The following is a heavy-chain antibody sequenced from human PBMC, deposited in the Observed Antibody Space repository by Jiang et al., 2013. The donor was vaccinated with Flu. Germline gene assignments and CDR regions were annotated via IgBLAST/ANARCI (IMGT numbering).Heavy chain of an antibody. J-gene: IGHJ3*02. CDR1: GGTFSSYA. CDR3: ARDQTPIDIVVVPAERDDAFDI. D-gene: IGHD2-2*01. Sequence: SVKVSCKASGGTFSSYAISWVRQAPGQGLEWMGGIIPIFGTANYAQKFQGRVTITADESTSTAYMELSSLRSEDTAVYYCARDQTPIDIVVVPAERDDAFDIWGQGTMVTVSS. V-gene: IGHV1-69*01. CDR2: IIPIFGTA.